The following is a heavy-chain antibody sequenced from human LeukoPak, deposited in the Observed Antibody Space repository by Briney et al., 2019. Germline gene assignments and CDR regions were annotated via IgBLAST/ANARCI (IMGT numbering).Heavy chain of an antibody. D-gene: IGHD3-22*01. CDR2: IFYSGST. CDR1: GGSISSSSYY. Sequence: KPSETLSLTCTVSGGSISSSSYYWGWIRQPPGKGLEWIASIFYSGSTYYNPSLESRVTVSVDTSKNQFSLNLRSVTAADTAVYYCARQFYYDSGGSHYWGQGTLVTVPS. CDR3: ARQFYYDSGGSHY. J-gene: IGHJ4*02. V-gene: IGHV4-39*01.